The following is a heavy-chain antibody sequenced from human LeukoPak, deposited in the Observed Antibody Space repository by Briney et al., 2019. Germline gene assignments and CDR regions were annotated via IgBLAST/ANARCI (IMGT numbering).Heavy chain of an antibody. V-gene: IGHV1-69*05. CDR2: IIPIFGTA. CDR3: ARDQTSYFDY. CDR1: GYTFTGYY. J-gene: IGHJ4*02. Sequence: SVKVSCKASGYTFTGYYMHWVRQAPGQGLEWMGGIIPIFGTANYAQKFQGRVTITTDESTSTAYMELSSLRSEDTAVYYCARDQTSYFDYWGQGTLVTVSS.